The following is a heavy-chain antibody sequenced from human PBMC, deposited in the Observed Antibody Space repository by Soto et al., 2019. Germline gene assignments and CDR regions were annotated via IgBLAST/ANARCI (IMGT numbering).Heavy chain of an antibody. J-gene: IGHJ6*02. Sequence: VQLVESGGGVVEPGGSLRLSCAVSGFTYGAYEMDWVRQAPGKGLEWVAYISSSGSIRFYADSVQGRFTISRDNANNSLYLQMNSLRAEDTAVYYCARELRTLDRGVTYSMDVWGQGTTVTVTS. CDR2: ISSSGSIR. CDR3: ARELRTLDRGVTYSMDV. V-gene: IGHV3-48*03. CDR1: GFTYGAYE. D-gene: IGHD3-10*01.